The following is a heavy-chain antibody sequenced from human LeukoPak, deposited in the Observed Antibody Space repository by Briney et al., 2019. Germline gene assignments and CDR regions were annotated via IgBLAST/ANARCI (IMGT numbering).Heavy chain of an antibody. D-gene: IGHD3-9*01. CDR1: GGTFSSYA. CDR3: VRVEGHYDILTGYQGKYYFDY. CDR2: IIPIFGTA. J-gene: IGHJ4*02. V-gene: IGHV1-69*01. Sequence: GSSVKVSCKASGGTFSSYAISWVRQAPGQGLEWMGGIIPIFGTANYAQKFQGRVTIAADESTSTAYMELSSLRSEDTAVYYCVRVEGHYDILTGYQGKYYFDYWGQGTLVTVSS.